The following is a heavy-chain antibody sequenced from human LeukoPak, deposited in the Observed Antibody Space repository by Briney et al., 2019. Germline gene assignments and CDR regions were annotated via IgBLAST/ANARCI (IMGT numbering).Heavy chain of an antibody. Sequence: GASVKVSCKASGYTFTSYGISWVRQAPGQGLEWMGWISAYNGNTNYAQKLQGRVTMTTDTSTSTAYMELRSLRSDDTAVYYCARAPLGYCSSTSCHVGFYYYIDVWGKGTTVTVSS. D-gene: IGHD2-2*03. CDR2: ISAYNGNT. V-gene: IGHV1-18*01. CDR1: GYTFTSYG. J-gene: IGHJ6*03. CDR3: ARAPLGYCSSTSCHVGFYYYIDV.